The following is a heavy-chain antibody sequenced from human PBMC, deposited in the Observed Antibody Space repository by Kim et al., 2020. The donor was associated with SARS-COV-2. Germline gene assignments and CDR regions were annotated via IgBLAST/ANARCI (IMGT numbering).Heavy chain of an antibody. D-gene: IGHD5-12*01. CDR1: GGSFSGYY. Sequence: SETLSLTCAVYGGSFSGYYWSWIRQPPGKGLEWIGEINHSGSTNYNPSLKSRVTISVDTSKNQFSLKLSSVTAADTAVYYCARGGGDGYNPCGQGTLVTV. CDR2: INHSGST. V-gene: IGHV4-34*01. CDR3: ARGGGDGYNP. J-gene: IGHJ5*02.